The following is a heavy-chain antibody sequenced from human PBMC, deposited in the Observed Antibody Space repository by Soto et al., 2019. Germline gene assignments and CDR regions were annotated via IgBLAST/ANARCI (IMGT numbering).Heavy chain of an antibody. CDR1: GGTFSSYT. CDR3: ARDSDQSGYDSFPGY. J-gene: IGHJ4*02. D-gene: IGHD5-12*01. Sequence: ASVKVSCKASGGTFSSYTISWVRQAPGQGLEWMGRIIPILGIANYAQKFQGRVTITADKSTSTAYMELSSLRSEDTAVYYCARDSDQSGYDSFPGYWGQGTLVTSPQ. CDR2: IIPILGIA. V-gene: IGHV1-69*04.